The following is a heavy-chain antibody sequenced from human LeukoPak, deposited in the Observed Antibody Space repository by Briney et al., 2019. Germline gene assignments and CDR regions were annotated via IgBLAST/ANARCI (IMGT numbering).Heavy chain of an antibody. D-gene: IGHD1-7*01. Sequence: ASVKVSCKSSGYTFTSYHIHWVRRAPGQGLEWMGMINPSGGSTRYAPKFQGRVNMTRDTSTANTVYMELSSLSAEDTAVYYCARDGPGTGSTIKYFDYWGQGTLVTVSS. CDR2: INPSGGST. V-gene: IGHV1-46*01. CDR1: GYTFTSYH. J-gene: IGHJ4*02. CDR3: ARDGPGTGSTIKYFDY.